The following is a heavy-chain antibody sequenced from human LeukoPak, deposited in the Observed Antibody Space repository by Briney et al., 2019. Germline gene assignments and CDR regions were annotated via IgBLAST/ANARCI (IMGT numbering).Heavy chain of an antibody. CDR3: AKVLSGSSYTPFDH. V-gene: IGHV3-30*18. Sequence: PGGSLRLSCAASGFSFSNYAIHWVRQAPGKGREWVALVSLHEEKKFYADSVKGRFTISRDNSKNTVYLQMNNLRPEDTAVYHCAKVLSGSSYTPFDHWGQGTLVSVSS. J-gene: IGHJ4*02. CDR2: VSLHEEKK. D-gene: IGHD1-26*01. CDR1: GFSFSNYA.